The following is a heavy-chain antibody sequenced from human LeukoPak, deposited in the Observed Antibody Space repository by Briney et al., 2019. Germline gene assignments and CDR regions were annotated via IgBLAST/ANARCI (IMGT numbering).Heavy chain of an antibody. J-gene: IGHJ4*02. D-gene: IGHD3-3*01. Sequence: PSETLSLTCTVSGGSISSYYWSWIRQPAGKGLEWIGRIYTSGSTNYNPSLKSRVTISVDKSKSQFSLKLSSVTAADTAVYYCARGSITIFGVVSLYFDYWGQGTLVTVSS. CDR2: IYTSGST. CDR3: ARGSITIFGVVSLYFDY. CDR1: GGSISSYY. V-gene: IGHV4-4*07.